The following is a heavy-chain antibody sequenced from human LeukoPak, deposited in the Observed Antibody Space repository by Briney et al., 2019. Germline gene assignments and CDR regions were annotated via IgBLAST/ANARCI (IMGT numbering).Heavy chain of an antibody. CDR2: ISGSGGST. D-gene: IGHD3-3*01. V-gene: IGHV3-23*01. Sequence: GGTLRLSCAASGFTFSSYGMSWVRQAPGKGLEWVSAISGSGGSTYYADSVKGRFTISRDNSKNTLYLQMNSLRAEDTAVYYCAKDIRFLEWLFDYWGQGTLVTVSS. J-gene: IGHJ4*02. CDR1: GFTFSSYG. CDR3: AKDIRFLEWLFDY.